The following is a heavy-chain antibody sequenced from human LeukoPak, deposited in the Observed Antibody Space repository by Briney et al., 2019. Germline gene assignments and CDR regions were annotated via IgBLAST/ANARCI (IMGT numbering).Heavy chain of an antibody. D-gene: IGHD3-22*01. CDR3: ARGEHYDSSGYYGPDYYYYYMDV. CDR1: GFTFSSYA. J-gene: IGHJ6*03. Sequence: GGSLRLSCAASGFTFSSYAMHWVRQAPGKGLEWVAVISYDGSNKYYADSVKGRFTISRDNAKNTLYLQMNSLRAEDTAVYYCARGEHYDSSGYYGPDYYYYYMDVWGKGTTVTVSS. CDR2: ISYDGSNK. V-gene: IGHV3-30-3*01.